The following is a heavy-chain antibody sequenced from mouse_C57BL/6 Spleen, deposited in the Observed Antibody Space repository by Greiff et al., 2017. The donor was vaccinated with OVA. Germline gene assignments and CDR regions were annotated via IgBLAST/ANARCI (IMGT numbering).Heavy chain of an antibody. J-gene: IGHJ2*01. CDR2: IYPGDGDT. CDR1: GYAFSSYW. V-gene: IGHV1-80*01. CDR3: ARWGSSGYEEEY. D-gene: IGHD3-2*02. Sequence: QVQLQQSGAELVKPGASVKISCKASGYAFSSYWMNWVKQRPGKGLEWIGQIYPGDGDTNYNGKFKGKATLTADKSSSTAYMQLSSLTSEDSAVYFCARWGSSGYEEEYWGQGTTLTVSS.